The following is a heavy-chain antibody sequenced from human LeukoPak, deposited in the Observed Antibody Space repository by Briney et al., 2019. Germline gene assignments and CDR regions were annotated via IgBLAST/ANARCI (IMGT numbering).Heavy chain of an antibody. Sequence: PGGSLRLSCAASGFTFDDYAMHWVRQAPGKGLEWVSYISSSGSTIYYADSVKGRFTISRDNAKNSLYLQMNSLRAEDTAVYYCARRGYSYGIDYWGQGTLVTVSS. J-gene: IGHJ4*02. CDR3: ARRGYSYGIDY. CDR1: GFTFDDYA. CDR2: ISSSGSTI. V-gene: IGHV3-48*03. D-gene: IGHD5-18*01.